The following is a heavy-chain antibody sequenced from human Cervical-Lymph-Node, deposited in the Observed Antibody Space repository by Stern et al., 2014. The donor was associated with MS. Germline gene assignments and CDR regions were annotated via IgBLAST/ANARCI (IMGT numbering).Heavy chain of an antibody. D-gene: IGHD2-15*01. CDR2: LYYTGAT. J-gene: IGHJ4*02. CDR3: ARDSRAAGYFDS. V-gene: IGHV4-31*03. Sequence: QVQLQESGPGLVKPSPTLSLTCTVSGDSINSGGSYWNWIRQHPGKGLESIGNLYYTGATRYHPSIKSRVIISTETTTNQYTRKLTSVTDADTALYYCARDSRAAGYFDSWGQGTLGTVSP. CDR1: GDSINSGGSY.